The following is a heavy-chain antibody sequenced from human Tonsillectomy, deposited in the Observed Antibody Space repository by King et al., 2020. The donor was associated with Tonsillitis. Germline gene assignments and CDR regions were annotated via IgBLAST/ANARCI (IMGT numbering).Heavy chain of an antibody. CDR3: ALGEHFDY. CDR1: GDTFSSYA. Sequence: QLVQSGAEVKKPGSSVKVSCKAPGDTFSSYAMSWVRQAPGQGLEWMGRTIPILGIANYAQKFQGRATITADKSTTTAYMDLSSLRSEDTAVYYCALGEHFDYWGQGTLVTVSS. V-gene: IGHV1-69*09. J-gene: IGHJ4*02. D-gene: IGHD4-17*01. CDR2: TIPILGIA.